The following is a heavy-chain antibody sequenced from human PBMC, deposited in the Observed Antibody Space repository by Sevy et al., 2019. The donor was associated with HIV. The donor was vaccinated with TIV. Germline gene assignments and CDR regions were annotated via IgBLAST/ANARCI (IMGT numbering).Heavy chain of an antibody. V-gene: IGHV3-30*04. CDR2: ISFDGRNE. D-gene: IGHD2-8*01. CDR1: GFTFGNHA. J-gene: IGHJ4*01. Sequence: GGSLRLSCAASGFTFGNHAIHWVRQAPGKGLEWVAIISFDGRNEHYAGSVKGRFTISRDNSKKTVYLQMTNLRSEDAAVYYCARDHCTDGVCFRSRYFDYWGQGTLVTVSS. CDR3: ARDHCTDGVCFRSRYFDY.